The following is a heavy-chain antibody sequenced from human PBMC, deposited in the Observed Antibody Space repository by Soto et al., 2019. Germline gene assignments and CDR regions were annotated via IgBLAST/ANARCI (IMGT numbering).Heavy chain of an antibody. J-gene: IGHJ3*02. D-gene: IGHD6-13*01. CDR3: AKGASSSWLRYVLDI. CDR2: ISSNSGRI. CDR1: GFNFDDYA. V-gene: IGHV3-9*01. Sequence: EEQLVESGGGLVQPGRSLRVSCAASGFNFDDYAMHWVRQAPGKGLEWVSGISSNSGRIGYADSVKGRFTISRDNAKKTLYLQMDSLRSEDTALYYCAKGASSSWLRYVLDIWGQGTVVSVSS.